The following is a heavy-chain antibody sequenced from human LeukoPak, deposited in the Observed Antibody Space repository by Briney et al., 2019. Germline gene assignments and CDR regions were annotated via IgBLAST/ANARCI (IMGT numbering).Heavy chain of an antibody. CDR2: INHSGST. Sequence: SETLSLTCAVYGGSFSGYYWSWIRQPPGKGLEWIGEINHSGSTNYNPSLKSRVTISVDTSKNQFSLKLSSVTAADTAMYYCARGREDIVVVPAAKGNFDYWGQGTLVTVSS. CDR3: ARGREDIVVVPAAKGNFDY. J-gene: IGHJ4*02. CDR1: GGSFSGYY. D-gene: IGHD2-2*01. V-gene: IGHV4-34*01.